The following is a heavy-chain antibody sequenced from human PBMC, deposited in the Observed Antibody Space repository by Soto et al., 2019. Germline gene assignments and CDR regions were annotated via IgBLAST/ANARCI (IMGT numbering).Heavy chain of an antibody. Sequence: QVQLVQSGAEVKKPGASVKVSCKASGYTFTSYDINWVRQATGQGLEWMGWMNPNSGNTGYAQKFRGRVTMTRNTPISTAYRGRSSRRSEDTAVYYCARGRGGGGIVVVPAAIHWFDPWGQGTLVTVSS. CDR2: MNPNSGNT. CDR3: ARGRGGGGIVVVPAAIHWFDP. J-gene: IGHJ5*02. CDR1: GYTFTSYD. D-gene: IGHD2-2*01. V-gene: IGHV1-8*01.